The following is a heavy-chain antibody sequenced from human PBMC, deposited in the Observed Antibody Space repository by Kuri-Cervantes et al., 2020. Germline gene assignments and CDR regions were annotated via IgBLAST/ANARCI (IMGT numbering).Heavy chain of an antibody. CDR2: ISGSGGST. Sequence: GESLKISCAASGFTFSSYAMSWVRQAPGEGLEWVSGISGSGGSTYYADSVKGRFTISRDNSKNTLYLQMNSLRAEDTAVYYCARDLSGVETYYDFLGYYYGMDVWGQGTTVTVSS. D-gene: IGHD3-3*01. J-gene: IGHJ6*02. CDR3: ARDLSGVETYYDFLGYYYGMDV. V-gene: IGHV3-23*01. CDR1: GFTFSSYA.